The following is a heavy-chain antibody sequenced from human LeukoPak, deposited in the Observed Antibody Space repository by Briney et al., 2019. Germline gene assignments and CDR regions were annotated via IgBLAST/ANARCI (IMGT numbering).Heavy chain of an antibody. D-gene: IGHD3-3*02. CDR2: ISSSSSTI. CDR3: AKGQISRSDRFDY. J-gene: IGHJ4*02. Sequence: PGGSLRLSCAASGFTFSSYGMTWVRQAPGKGLEWVSYISSSSSTIYYADSVKGRFTISRDKSKNTLYLQMNSLRAEDTAVYYCAKGQISRSDRFDYWGQGTLVTVSS. CDR1: GFTFSSYG. V-gene: IGHV3-48*01.